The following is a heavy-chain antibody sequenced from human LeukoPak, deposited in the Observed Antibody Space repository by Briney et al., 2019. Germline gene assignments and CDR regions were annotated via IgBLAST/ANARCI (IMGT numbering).Heavy chain of an antibody. J-gene: IGHJ5*02. CDR2: IYYSGST. D-gene: IGHD6-19*01. CDR3: ARDASAWSGWFDP. CDR1: GGSISSYY. Sequence: SETLSLTCTVSGGSISSYYWSWIRQPPGKGQEWIGYIYYSGSTNYNPSLRSRVTISVDTSKNQFSLKLSSVTAADTAVYYCARDASAWSGWFDPWGQGTLVTVSS. V-gene: IGHV4-59*12.